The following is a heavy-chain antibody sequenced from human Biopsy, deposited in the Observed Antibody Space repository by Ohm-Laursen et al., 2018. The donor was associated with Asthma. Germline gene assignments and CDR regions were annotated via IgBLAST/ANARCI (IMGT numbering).Heavy chain of an antibody. CDR1: GFTFSRYA. D-gene: IGHD3-22*01. V-gene: IGHV3-23*01. Sequence: SLRLSCSTSGFTFSRYALSWVRQAPGKGLEWVSAISGSGGSTYYADAVKGRFTISRDNSKNTLYLQMNSLRAEDTAVYYCAKGYYYDSSGFDYWGQGTLVNVSS. J-gene: IGHJ4*02. CDR3: AKGYYYDSSGFDY. CDR2: ISGSGGST.